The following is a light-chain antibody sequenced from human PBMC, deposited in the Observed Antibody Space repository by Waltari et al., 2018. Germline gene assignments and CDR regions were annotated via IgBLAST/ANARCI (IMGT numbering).Light chain of an antibody. CDR3: QQYYGTPCT. CDR1: QSVLYSSNNKNY. CDR2: WAS. Sequence: DIVMTQSPDSLAVSLGERATINCKSSQSVLYSSNNKNYLAWYQQEPGQPPKLLIYWASTRESGVPDRFSGSGSGTDFTLTISSLQAEDVAVYYCQQYYGTPCTFGGGTKVEMK. J-gene: IGKJ4*01. V-gene: IGKV4-1*01.